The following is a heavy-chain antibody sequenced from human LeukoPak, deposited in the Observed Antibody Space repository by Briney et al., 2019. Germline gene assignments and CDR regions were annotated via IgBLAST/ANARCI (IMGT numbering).Heavy chain of an antibody. V-gene: IGHV4-31*03. Sequence: TSETLSPTCTVSGGSLSSGGYYWGWVRKHPGMGLEWIGSIYYSGSTYYTPSLKSRVNISVDTSKSQFALNLTSVTAADTAVYYYARVSSARNGFDYWGQGTLVTASS. CDR3: ARVSSARNGFDY. J-gene: IGHJ4*02. D-gene: IGHD1-14*01. CDR2: IYYSGST. CDR1: GGSLSSGGYY.